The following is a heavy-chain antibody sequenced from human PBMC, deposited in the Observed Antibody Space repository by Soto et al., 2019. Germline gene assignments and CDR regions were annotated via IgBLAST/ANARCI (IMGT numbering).Heavy chain of an antibody. CDR2: IIPIFGTA. CDR3: ARGLYCISTSCPNLYNWFDP. J-gene: IGHJ5*02. CDR1: GGTFSSYA. Sequence: QVQLVQSGAEVKKPGSSVKVSCKASGGTFSSYAISWVRQAPGQGLEWMGGIIPIFGTANYAQKFQGRVTITADESTSTAYMELSSLRSEDTAVYYCARGLYCISTSCPNLYNWFDPWGQGTLVTVSS. V-gene: IGHV1-69*12. D-gene: IGHD2-2*01.